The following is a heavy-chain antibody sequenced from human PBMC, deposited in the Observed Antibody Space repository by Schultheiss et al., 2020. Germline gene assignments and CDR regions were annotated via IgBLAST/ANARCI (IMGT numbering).Heavy chain of an antibody. CDR3: ARSGVGKRYYDSSGYYFV. V-gene: IGHV4-34*01. CDR1: GGSFSGYY. CDR2: INHSGST. J-gene: IGHJ6*02. D-gene: IGHD3-22*01. Sequence: SETLSLTCAVYGGSFSGYYWSWIRQPPGKGLEWIGEINHSGSTNYNPSLKSRVTISVDTAKNQFSLKLSSVTAADTAVYYCARSGVGKRYYDSSGYYFVWGQGTTVTVSS.